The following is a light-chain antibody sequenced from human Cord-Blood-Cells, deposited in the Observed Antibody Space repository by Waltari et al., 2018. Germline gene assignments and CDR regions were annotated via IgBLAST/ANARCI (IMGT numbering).Light chain of an antibody. Sequence: DIVMTQSPDSLAVSLGERATINCKSSQSVLYSSNNKNYLAWYQQKPGQPPKLLIYWASTRESGVPDRFSGSGSGADSTLTSSSLAAEDVAVYYCQQYYSTPPTFGQGTKLEIK. CDR1: QSVLYSSNNKNY. J-gene: IGKJ2*01. CDR2: WAS. V-gene: IGKV4-1*01. CDR3: QQYYSTPPT.